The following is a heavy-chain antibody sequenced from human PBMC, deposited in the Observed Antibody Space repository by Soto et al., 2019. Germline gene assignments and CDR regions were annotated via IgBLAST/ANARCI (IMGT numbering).Heavy chain of an antibody. CDR1: GGTFSSYA. CDR3: ARGFGGDWETFDI. D-gene: IGHD2-21*02. J-gene: IGHJ3*02. V-gene: IGHV1-69*01. Sequence: QVQLVQSGAEVKKPGSSVKVSCKASGGTFSSYAISWVRQAPGQGLEWVGGIIPIFGTANYAQTVQGRVTITADESTSTAFMELSSLTSEDTAVYYCARGFGGDWETFDIWGQGTMGTVSS. CDR2: IIPIFGTA.